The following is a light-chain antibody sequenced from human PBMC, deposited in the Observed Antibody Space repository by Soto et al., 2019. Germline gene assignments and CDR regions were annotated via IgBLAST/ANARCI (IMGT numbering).Light chain of an antibody. Sequence: QSALTQPPSASGSPGQSVTISCTGTSSDVGGYNYGSWYQQHPGKAPKLMIYEVSKRPSGVPDRFSGSKSGNTASLTVSGLQAEDEADYYCSSYAGSNRLIFGTGTKVTVL. V-gene: IGLV2-8*01. CDR3: SSYAGSNRLI. CDR1: SSDVGGYNY. J-gene: IGLJ1*01. CDR2: EVS.